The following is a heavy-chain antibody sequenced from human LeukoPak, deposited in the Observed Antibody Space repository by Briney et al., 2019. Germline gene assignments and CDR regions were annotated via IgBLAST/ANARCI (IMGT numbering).Heavy chain of an antibody. CDR2: IYYDDADT. Sequence: GESPIISSKCSGYSFTSYWIGWVRQMPRKGLEWMGIIYYDDADTRYSPSLQSQVTISADTSISTASLQWSSLTASATAMYYCARLGMSGGNSYYWGQGTLVTVSS. V-gene: IGHV5-51*01. D-gene: IGHD4-23*01. J-gene: IGHJ4*02. CDR3: ARLGMSGGNSYY. CDR1: GYSFTSYW.